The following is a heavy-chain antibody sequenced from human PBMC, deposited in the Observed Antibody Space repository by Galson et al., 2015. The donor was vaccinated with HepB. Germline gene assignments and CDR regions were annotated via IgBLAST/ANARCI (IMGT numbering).Heavy chain of an antibody. V-gene: IGHV3-74*01. D-gene: IGHD3-22*01. CDR2: INSEGSDI. Sequence: SLRLSCAASGFTFSSYWMHWVRQTPGKGLAWVSRINSEGSDIIYADSVRGRFTISRDNAKNTLYLQMDSLRAEDTAMYYCVRGSDYLFFDSWGQGALVTVSS. CDR3: VRGSDYLFFDS. J-gene: IGHJ4*02. CDR1: GFTFSSYW.